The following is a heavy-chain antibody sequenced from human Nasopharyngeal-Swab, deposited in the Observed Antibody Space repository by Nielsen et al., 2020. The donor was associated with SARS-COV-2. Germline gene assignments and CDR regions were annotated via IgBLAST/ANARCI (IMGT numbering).Heavy chain of an antibody. CDR3: ARGLGIFGFPRGGMDV. D-gene: IGHD3-3*01. CDR1: GYTFTSYA. Sequence: ASVKVSCKASGYTFTSYAMHWVRQAPGQRLEWRGWINAGNGNTKYSQKFQGRVTITRDTSASTAYMELSSLRSEDTAVYYCARGLGIFGFPRGGMDVWGQGTTVTVSS. CDR2: INAGNGNT. J-gene: IGHJ6*02. V-gene: IGHV1-3*01.